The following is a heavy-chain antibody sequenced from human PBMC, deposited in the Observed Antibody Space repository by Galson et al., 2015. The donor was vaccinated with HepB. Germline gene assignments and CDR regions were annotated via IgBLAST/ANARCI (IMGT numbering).Heavy chain of an antibody. J-gene: IGHJ4*02. CDR3: VREVRNGWYYFDY. D-gene: IGHD2-15*01. CDR2: IWKDGTNK. V-gene: IGHV3-33*01. Sequence: LRLSCAASEFIFSDYGMHWVRQAPGKGLEWVALIWKDGTNKYYADSVKGRFTISRDNSENTLYLQMNSLRAEDSAGYYCVREVRNGWYYFDYWGQGTQVTVST. CDR1: EFIFSDYG.